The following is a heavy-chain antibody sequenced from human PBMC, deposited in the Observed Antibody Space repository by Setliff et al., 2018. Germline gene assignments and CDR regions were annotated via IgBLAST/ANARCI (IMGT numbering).Heavy chain of an antibody. CDR1: GGSISSHY. Sequence: SETLSLTCTVSGGSISSHYWSWIRQPPGKGLEWIGYIYYSGSTNYNPSLKSRVTISVDTSKNQFSLKLSSVTAADTAVYYCASGVPNYDCWSGYYTGSYWFDPWGQGTLVTVSS. V-gene: IGHV4-59*11. CDR3: ASGVPNYDCWSGYYTGSYWFDP. D-gene: IGHD3-3*01. CDR2: IYYSGST. J-gene: IGHJ5*02.